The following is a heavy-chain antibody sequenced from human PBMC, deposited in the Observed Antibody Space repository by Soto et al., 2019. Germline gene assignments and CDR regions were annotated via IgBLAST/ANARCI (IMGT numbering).Heavy chain of an antibody. CDR2: ISGSGGST. J-gene: IGHJ6*02. D-gene: IGHD1-1*01. CDR3: AKVMAGTAGPYYYYGMDV. V-gene: IGHV3-23*01. CDR1: GFTFSSYA. Sequence: PGAPLRLSCSASGFTFSSYAMSWVRQAPGKGLEWVSAISGSGGSTYYADSVKGRFTISRDNSKNTLYLQMNSLRAEDTAVYYCAKVMAGTAGPYYYYGMDVWGQGTTVTVAS.